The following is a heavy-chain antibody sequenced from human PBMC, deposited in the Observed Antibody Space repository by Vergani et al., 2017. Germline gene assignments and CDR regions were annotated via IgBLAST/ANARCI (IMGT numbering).Heavy chain of an antibody. V-gene: IGHV4-4*03. CDR1: GDSISSNNC. J-gene: IGHJ3*02. CDR2: FFHSGSA. D-gene: IGHD3-16*01. CDR3: ARQFWVSQGVGAFET. Sequence: QVQLQESGPGLVKPPGTLSLTCAVSGDSISSNNCWTWVRQPPGTGLEWIATFFHSGSAYYNPSLRRRVTISVETSKNQFSLRLTTLTAADTAVYYCARQFWVSQGVGAFETWGRGTEVSVSS.